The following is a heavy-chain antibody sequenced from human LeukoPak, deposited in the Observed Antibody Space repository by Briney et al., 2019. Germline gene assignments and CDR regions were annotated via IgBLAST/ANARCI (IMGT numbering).Heavy chain of an antibody. CDR1: GFTFSSYA. V-gene: IGHV3-23*01. J-gene: IGHJ4*02. Sequence: GGSLRLSCAASGFTFSSYAMSWVRQAPVKGLEWVSAISGSGGSTYYADSVKGRFTISRDNSKNTLYLQMNSLRAEDTALYYCAKISDYDSSGPSDYWGQGTLVTVSS. CDR2: ISGSGGST. CDR3: AKISDYDSSGPSDY. D-gene: IGHD3-22*01.